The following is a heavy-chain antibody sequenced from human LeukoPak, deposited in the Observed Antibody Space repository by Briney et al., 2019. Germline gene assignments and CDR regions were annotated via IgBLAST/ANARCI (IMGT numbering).Heavy chain of an antibody. J-gene: IGHJ4*02. V-gene: IGHV3-23*01. CDR1: GITLSNYG. D-gene: IGHD3-10*01. Sequence: GGSLRLSCAVSGITLSNYGMSWVRQAPGKGLEWVAGISDSGGRTNYADSVKGRFTISRDNPKNTLYLQMNSLRAEDTAVYFCAKRGVVIRVLLVGFHKEAYYFDSWGQGALVTVSS. CDR2: ISDSGGRT. CDR3: AKRGVVIRVLLVGFHKEAYYFDS.